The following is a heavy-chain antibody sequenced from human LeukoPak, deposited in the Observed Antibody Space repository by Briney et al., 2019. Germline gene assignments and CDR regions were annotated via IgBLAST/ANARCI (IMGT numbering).Heavy chain of an antibody. Sequence: SHTLSLTCAISGDSVSSNSAAWNWIRQSPLRGLEWLGRTYYRTKWYNDYAVSVNSRITINPDTSKNQFSLQLNSVTPEDTAVYYCARSFYDSSGVAFESWGQGTLVTVSS. J-gene: IGHJ4*02. CDR2: TYYRTKWYN. CDR3: ARSFYDSSGVAFES. CDR1: GDSVSSNSAA. D-gene: IGHD3-22*01. V-gene: IGHV6-1*01.